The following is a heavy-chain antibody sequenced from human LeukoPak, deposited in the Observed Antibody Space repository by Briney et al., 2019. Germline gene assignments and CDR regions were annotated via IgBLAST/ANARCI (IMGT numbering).Heavy chain of an antibody. CDR2: IRRSSSYI. J-gene: IGHJ4*02. D-gene: IGHD3-9*01. V-gene: IGHV3-21*01. CDR3: ATDRRSFDWFRGDELVGPFDY. CDR1: GFTFSSYS. Sequence: GGSLRLSCAASGFTFSSYSMNWGRQAPGKGLELVSSIRRSSSYIYYADSVKGRFTIYRDNAKNSLCLQMNTQRAVDTAVYYCATDRRSFDWFRGDELVGPFDYWGQGTLVTVSS.